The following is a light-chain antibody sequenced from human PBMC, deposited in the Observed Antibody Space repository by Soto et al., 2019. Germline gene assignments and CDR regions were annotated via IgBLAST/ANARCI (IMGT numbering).Light chain of an antibody. J-gene: IGLJ3*02. CDR1: SSDIGSQNF. CDR2: GVT. CDR3: SSYSSLYTWV. Sequence: QSALTQPASVSGSPGQSITISCTGTSSDIGSQNFVSWHQQRPGKSPKFIIYGVTNRPSGVSNRFSGSKSGNTASLTISGLQADDEADSYCSSYSSLYTWVFGGGTHLTVL. V-gene: IGLV2-14*01.